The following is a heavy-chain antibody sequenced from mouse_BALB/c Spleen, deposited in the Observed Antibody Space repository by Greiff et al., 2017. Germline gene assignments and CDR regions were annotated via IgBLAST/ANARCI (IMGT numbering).Heavy chain of an antibody. V-gene: IGHV1S81*02. CDR3: TRWGARATFWFAY. J-gene: IGHJ3*01. CDR1: GYTFTSYY. Sequence: QVQLQQSGAELVKPGASVKLSCKASGYTFTSYYMYWVKQRPGQGLEWIGEINPSNGGTNFNEKFKSKATLTVDKSSSTAYMQLSSLTSEDSAVYYCTRWGARATFWFAYWGQGTLVTVSA. D-gene: IGHD3-1*01. CDR2: INPSNGGT.